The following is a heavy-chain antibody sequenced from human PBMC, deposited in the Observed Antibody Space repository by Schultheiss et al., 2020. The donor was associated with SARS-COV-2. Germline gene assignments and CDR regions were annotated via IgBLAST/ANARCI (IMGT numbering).Heavy chain of an antibody. CDR3: ASINSSSWSNWFDP. CDR2: ISYDGSNK. V-gene: IGHV3-30*07. D-gene: IGHD6-13*01. J-gene: IGHJ5*02. Sequence: GESLKISCAASGFTLSSYAMHWVRQAPGKGLEWVAVISYDGSNKNYADSVKGRFTISRDNAKNSLYLQMISLRAEDTAVYYCASINSSSWSNWFDPWGQGTLVTVSS. CDR1: GFTLSSYA.